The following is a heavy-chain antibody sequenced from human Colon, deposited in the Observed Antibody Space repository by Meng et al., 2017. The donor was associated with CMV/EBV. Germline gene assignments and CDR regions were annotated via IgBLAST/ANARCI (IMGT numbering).Heavy chain of an antibody. V-gene: IGHV4-39*07. D-gene: IGHD2-2*01. Sequence: GSLRLSCTVPDGSVSDSSFYWAWIRQPPGRGLEWIGNIYHSGVTYYTPSLKSRVTMSLDSSKNQFFLKLKSVTAADTAMYFCARNIVVGGWFDPWGQGTMVTVSS. CDR2: IYHSGVT. CDR1: DGSVSDSSFY. CDR3: ARNIVVGGWFDP. J-gene: IGHJ5*02.